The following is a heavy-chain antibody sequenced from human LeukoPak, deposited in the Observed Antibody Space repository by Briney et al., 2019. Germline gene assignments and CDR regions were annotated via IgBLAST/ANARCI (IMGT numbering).Heavy chain of an antibody. CDR3: ARYYYDSSGYLYFDY. CDR2: ISSSGSTI. J-gene: IGHJ4*02. V-gene: IGHV3-48*04. CDR1: GFTFSTYW. Sequence: GGSLRLSCAASGFTFSTYWMNWVRQAPGKGLEWVSYISSSGSTIYYADSVKGRFTISRDNAKNSLYLQMNSLRAEDTAVYYCARYYYDSSGYLYFDYWGQGTLVTVSS. D-gene: IGHD3-22*01.